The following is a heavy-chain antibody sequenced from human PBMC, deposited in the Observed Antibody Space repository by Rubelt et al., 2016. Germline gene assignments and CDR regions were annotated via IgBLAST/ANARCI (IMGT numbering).Heavy chain of an antibody. D-gene: IGHD3-22*01. J-gene: IGHJ4*02. V-gene: IGHV5-10-1*03. CDR1: GYKFSSFW. CDR3: ARHRGGYSMISLDY. CDR2: IDPSDPYT. Sequence: EVQLVQPGAEVKKPGESLRISCKGTGYKFSSFWISWVRQMPGKGLAWMRRIDPSDPYTNYSPPFQGHGALSADKASRTVYLQWSSLKASDTAMYYCARHRGGYSMISLDYGGQGIMVTVSS.